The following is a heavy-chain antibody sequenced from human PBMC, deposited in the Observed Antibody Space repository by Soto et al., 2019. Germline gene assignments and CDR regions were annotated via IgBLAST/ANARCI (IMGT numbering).Heavy chain of an antibody. D-gene: IGHD3-10*01. Sequence: GESLKISCKGSVYGFTSYWIAWVRQMPGKGLEWMGIIYPGDSDTRYSPSFQGQVTISADKSISTAYLQWSSLKASDTAMYYCARPREVRGVIGFDYWGQGTLVTVSS. CDR2: IYPGDSDT. J-gene: IGHJ4*02. CDR3: ARPREVRGVIGFDY. CDR1: VYGFTSYW. V-gene: IGHV5-51*01.